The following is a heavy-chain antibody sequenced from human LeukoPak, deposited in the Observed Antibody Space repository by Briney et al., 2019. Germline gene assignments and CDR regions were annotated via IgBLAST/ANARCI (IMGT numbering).Heavy chain of an antibody. CDR3: AAAMTTVTSDY. Sequence: GGSLRLSCAASGFTFSSYAMHWVRQAPGKELEWVAVISYDGSNKYYADSVKGRFTISRDNSKNTLYLQMNSLRAEDTAVYYCAAAMTTVTSDYWGQGTLVTVSS. V-gene: IGHV3-30-3*01. J-gene: IGHJ4*02. CDR2: ISYDGSNK. D-gene: IGHD4-17*01. CDR1: GFTFSSYA.